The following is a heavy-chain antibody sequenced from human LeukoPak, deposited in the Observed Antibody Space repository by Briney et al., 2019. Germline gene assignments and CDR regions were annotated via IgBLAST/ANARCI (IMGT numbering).Heavy chain of an antibody. V-gene: IGHV1-2*02. CDR3: ARRPPISLTSGSYPFDY. CDR2: INPNSGGT. J-gene: IGHJ4*02. CDR1: GYTFTGYY. Sequence: ASVNVSCKASGYTFTGYYMHWVRQAPGQGLEWMGWINPNSGGTNYAQKFQGRVTMTRDTSISTAYMELSRLRSDDTAVYYCARRPPISLTSGSYPFDYWGQGTLVTVSS. D-gene: IGHD1-26*01.